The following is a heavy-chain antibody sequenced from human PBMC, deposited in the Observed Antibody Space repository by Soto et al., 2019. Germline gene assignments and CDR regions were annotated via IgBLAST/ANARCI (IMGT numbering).Heavy chain of an antibody. CDR2: IKKNAVGGTT. D-gene: IGHD3-3*01. J-gene: IGHJ6*02. Sequence: GGSLRLSCVASGFRFSDFWMNWVRQAPGKGLEWVGRIKKNAVGGTTDYAAPVKGRFTITRDDARNTLYLQMDSVRIEDTGIYYCAKDRSPNYDFWSGYYYYYGMDVWGQGTTVTVSS. CDR1: GFRFSDFW. V-gene: IGHV3-15*05. CDR3: AKDRSPNYDFWSGYYYYYGMDV.